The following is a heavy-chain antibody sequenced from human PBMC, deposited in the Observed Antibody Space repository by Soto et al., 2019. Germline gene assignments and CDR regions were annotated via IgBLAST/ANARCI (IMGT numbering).Heavy chain of an antibody. J-gene: IGHJ4*02. D-gene: IGHD2-15*01. CDR3: ARGGDCSGGSCYCPFDY. CDR2: IIPLFGTA. V-gene: IGHV1-69*01. CDR1: GGTFSSYA. Sequence: QVQLVPSGAEVKKPGSSVKVSCKASGGTFSSYAISWVRQAPGQGLEWMGGIIPLFGTANYAQTFRGRVSISQDESPGRAYGDVLSLRSEDTTVYHCARGGDCSGGSCYCPFDYSVQGTPVTVFS.